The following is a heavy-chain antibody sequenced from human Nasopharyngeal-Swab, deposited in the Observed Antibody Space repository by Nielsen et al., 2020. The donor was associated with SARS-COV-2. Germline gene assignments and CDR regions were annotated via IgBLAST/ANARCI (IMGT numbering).Heavy chain of an antibody. V-gene: IGHV4-34*01. CDR1: CGSFSAYY. D-gene: IGHD2-2*01. J-gene: IGHJ6*03. CDR2: INHSGST. CDR3: ARERQLPQYYYYYYYMDV. Sequence: SETLSLTRAVYCGSFSAYYWSWIRQPPGKGLEWIGEINHSGSTNYNPSLKSLVTISVDTSKNQFSLKLSSVTAADTAVYYCARERQLPQYYYYYYYMDVWGKGTTVTVSS.